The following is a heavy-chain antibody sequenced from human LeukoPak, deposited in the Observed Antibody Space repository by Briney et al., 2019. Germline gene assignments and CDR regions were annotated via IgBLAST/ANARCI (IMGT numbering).Heavy chain of an antibody. CDR2: IGAYNGNT. CDR1: GYTFTSCG. CDR3: ARDRQYQLLRTFDP. J-gene: IGHJ5*02. Sequence: ASVKVSCKASGYTFTSCGISWVRQAPGQGLEWMGWIGAYNGNTNYAQKLQGRVTMTTDTSTSTAYMELRSLRSDDTAVYYCARDRQYQLLRTFDPWGQGTLVTVSS. V-gene: IGHV1-18*01. D-gene: IGHD2-2*01.